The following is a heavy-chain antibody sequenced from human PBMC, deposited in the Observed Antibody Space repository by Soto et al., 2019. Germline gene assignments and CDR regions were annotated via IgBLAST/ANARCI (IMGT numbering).Heavy chain of an antibody. D-gene: IGHD3-3*01. CDR3: ARLWNVLRFLGWPHLGEDGMDV. J-gene: IGHJ6*02. CDR1: GGSISSSSCY. CDR2: IYYSGST. V-gene: IGHV4-39*02. Sequence: SETLSLTCTVSGGSISSSSCYWGWIRQPSGKGLEWIGSIYYSGSTHYNPSLKSRVTISVDTSKNHFSLKLSSGTAADTAVYYCARLWNVLRFLGWPHLGEDGMDVSGQGTTVTVSS.